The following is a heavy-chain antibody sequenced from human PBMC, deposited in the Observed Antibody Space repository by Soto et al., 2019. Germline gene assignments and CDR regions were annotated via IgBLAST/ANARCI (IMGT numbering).Heavy chain of an antibody. V-gene: IGHV1-3*01. Sequence: QVQLVQSGAEVKKPGASVKVSCKASGYTFTSYAMHWVRQAPGQRLEWMGWINAGKGNTKYSQKFQGRVTITRDTSASTVYMELSSLRSEDTAVYYCVLGDGSTWGQGTLVTVSS. CDR3: VLGDGST. D-gene: IGHD1-26*01. CDR2: INAGKGNT. CDR1: GYTFTSYA. J-gene: IGHJ5*02.